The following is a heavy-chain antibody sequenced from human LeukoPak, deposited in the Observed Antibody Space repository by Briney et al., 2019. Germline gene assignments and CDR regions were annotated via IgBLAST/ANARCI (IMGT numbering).Heavy chain of an antibody. V-gene: IGHV3-74*01. CDR2: INSDGSST. CDR3: ARELLDYYYYMDV. J-gene: IGHJ6*03. CDR1: GFTFSSYW. D-gene: IGHD2-15*01. Sequence: GGSLRLSCAASGFTFSSYWMHWVRQAPGKGLVWVSRINSDGSSTSYADSVKGRFTISRDNAKNTLYLQMNSLRAEDTALYYCARELLDYYYYMDVWGKGTTVTVSS.